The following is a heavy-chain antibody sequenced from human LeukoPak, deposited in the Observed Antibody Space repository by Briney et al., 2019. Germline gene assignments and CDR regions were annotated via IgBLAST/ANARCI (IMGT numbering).Heavy chain of an antibody. CDR3: AKDSYCSSTSCYPGAY. CDR1: GFTFSDYY. Sequence: GGSLRLSCAASGFTFSDYYMSWICQAPGKGLEWVAFIRYDGSNKYYADSVKGRFTISRDNSKNTLYLQMNSLRAEDTAVYYCAKDSYCSSTSCYPGAYWGQGTLVTVSS. J-gene: IGHJ4*02. V-gene: IGHV3-30*02. D-gene: IGHD2-2*01. CDR2: IRYDGSNK.